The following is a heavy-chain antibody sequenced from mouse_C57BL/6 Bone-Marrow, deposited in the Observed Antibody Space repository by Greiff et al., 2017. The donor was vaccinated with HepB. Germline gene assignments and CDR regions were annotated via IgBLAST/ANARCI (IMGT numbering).Heavy chain of an antibody. Sequence: VQLQQPGAELVKPGASVKLSCKASGYTFTSYWMHWVKQRPGQGLEWIGMIHPNSGSTNYNEKFKSKATLTVDKSSSTAYMELRSLTSEDSAVYYCTSPLRKGYFDVWGTGTTVTVSS. CDR3: TSPLRKGYFDV. CDR2: IHPNSGST. CDR1: GYTFTSYW. V-gene: IGHV1-64*01. J-gene: IGHJ1*03.